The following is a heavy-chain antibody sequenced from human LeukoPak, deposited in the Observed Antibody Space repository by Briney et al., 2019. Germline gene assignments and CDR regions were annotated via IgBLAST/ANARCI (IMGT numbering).Heavy chain of an antibody. V-gene: IGHV4-34*01. D-gene: IGHD4-23*01. CDR1: GGSFSGYY. CDR3: AGNYGGKKEVWFDP. CDR2: INHSGST. J-gene: IGHJ5*02. Sequence: SETLSLTCAVYGGSFSGYYWSWIRQPPGKGLEWIGEINHSGSTNYNPSLKSRVTISVDTSKNQFSLKLSSVTAADTAVYYCAGNYGGKKEVWFDPWGQGTLVTVSS.